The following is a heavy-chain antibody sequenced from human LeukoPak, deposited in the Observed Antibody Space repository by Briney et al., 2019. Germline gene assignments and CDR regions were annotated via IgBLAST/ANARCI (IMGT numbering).Heavy chain of an antibody. Sequence: SETPSLTCTVSGGSISSYYWSWIRQPPGKGLEWIGYIYYSGSTNYNPSLKSRVTISVDTSKNQFSLKLSSVTAADTAVYYCARARGATSIDYWGQGTLVTVSS. CDR1: GGSISSYY. D-gene: IGHD3-10*01. J-gene: IGHJ4*02. CDR2: IYYSGST. CDR3: ARARGATSIDY. V-gene: IGHV4-59*01.